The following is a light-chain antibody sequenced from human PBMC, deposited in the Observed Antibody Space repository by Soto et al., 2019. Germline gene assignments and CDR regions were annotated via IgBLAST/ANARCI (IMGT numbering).Light chain of an antibody. CDR3: QHYNSYSEE. V-gene: IGKV1-5*03. J-gene: IGKJ1*01. CDR2: KAS. CDR1: HTIISW. Sequence: DIQMTQSPATLSGSVGDRVTITCLASHTIISWLAWYKQKPGKAPKLMIYKASTLKSGVPSRFSGSGSGTEFTLTISSLQPDDFATYYCQHYNSYSEEFGQGTKVDIK.